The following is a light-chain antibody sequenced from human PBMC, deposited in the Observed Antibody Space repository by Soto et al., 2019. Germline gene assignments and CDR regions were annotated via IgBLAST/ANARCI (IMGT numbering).Light chain of an antibody. V-gene: IGLV2-14*01. CDR2: EVT. J-gene: IGLJ1*01. CDR1: SSDVGIYNY. Sequence: QSALTQPASVSGSPGQSIAISCTGSSSDVGIYNYVSWYQQHPGKVPKLIIYEVTNRPSGVSNRFSGSKSGNTASLTISGLQAEDEADYYCSSYTTSSTRVFXTGTKVTV. CDR3: SSYTTSSTRV.